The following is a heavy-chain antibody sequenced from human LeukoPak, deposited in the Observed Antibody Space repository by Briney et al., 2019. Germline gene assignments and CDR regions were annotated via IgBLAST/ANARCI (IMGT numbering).Heavy chain of an antibody. J-gene: IGHJ4*02. CDR1: GFTFSSYS. CDR3: AREDPSEYGSVDY. D-gene: IGHD3-10*01. Sequence: PGGSLRLSCAASGFTFSSYSMNWVRQAPGKGLEWVSYINSRSTTILYADSVKGRFTISRDNAKNSLYLQMNSLRDEDTAEYYGAREDPSEYGSVDYWGQGTLVTVSS. V-gene: IGHV3-48*02. CDR2: INSRSTTI.